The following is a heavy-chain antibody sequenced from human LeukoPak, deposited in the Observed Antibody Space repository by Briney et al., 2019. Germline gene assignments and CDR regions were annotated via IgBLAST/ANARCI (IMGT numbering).Heavy chain of an antibody. J-gene: IGHJ3*02. CDR1: GFTFDDYA. Sequence: GRSLRLSCAASGFTFDDYAMHWVRQAPGKGLEWVSGISWNSGSIGYAGSVKGRFTISRDNAKNSLYLQMNSLRAEDMALYYCAKYIAGYYDSSGYPWGAFDIWGQGTMVTVSS. D-gene: IGHD3-22*01. CDR2: ISWNSGSI. CDR3: AKYIAGYYDSSGYPWGAFDI. V-gene: IGHV3-9*03.